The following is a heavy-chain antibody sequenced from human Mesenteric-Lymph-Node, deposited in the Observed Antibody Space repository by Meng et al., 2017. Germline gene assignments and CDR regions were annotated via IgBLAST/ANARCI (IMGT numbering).Heavy chain of an antibody. J-gene: IGHJ4*02. V-gene: IGHV7-4-1*02. CDR2: INTNAGNP. D-gene: IGHD1-26*01. CDR1: GYTFTSYG. Sequence: VHVVQCGSELKKPGSSGKVSCKASGYTFTSYGKKWVRQAPGQGVEWMGWINTNAGNPTYAQGFTGRFVFSLDTSVSTAYLQISSLKADDTAVYYCASGVVGATSGDYWGQGTLVTVSS. CDR3: ASGVVGATSGDY.